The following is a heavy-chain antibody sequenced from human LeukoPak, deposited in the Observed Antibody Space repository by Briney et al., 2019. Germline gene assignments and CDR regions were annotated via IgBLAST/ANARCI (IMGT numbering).Heavy chain of an antibody. Sequence: SVKVSCKASGGTFSSYAISWVRQAPGQAPEWMGGIIPIFGTANYAQKFQCRVTITADKSTSTAYMKLSSLRSEDTAVYYCARESGIAVAAPYGNWFDPWGQGTLVTVSS. V-gene: IGHV1-69*06. J-gene: IGHJ5*02. CDR3: ARESGIAVAAPYGNWFDP. CDR1: GGTFSSYA. CDR2: IIPIFGTA. D-gene: IGHD6-19*01.